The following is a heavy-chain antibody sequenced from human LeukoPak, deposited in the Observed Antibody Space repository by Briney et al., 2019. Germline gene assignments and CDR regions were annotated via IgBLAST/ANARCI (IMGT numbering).Heavy chain of an antibody. Sequence: GGSLRLSCAAPGFTFDDYGTSSVRHAPGKGLEWVSDLSGSTGRIYYADSPKGRFSIARDNSKNTLYLQMSSLRAEDTAVYYCANSPPRFGSGWYEKFEKVSYYFDYWGQGTLVAVSS. D-gene: IGHD6-19*01. J-gene: IGHJ4*02. CDR2: LSGSTGRI. CDR1: GFTFDDYG. V-gene: IGHV3-23*01. CDR3: ANSPPRFGSGWYEKFEKVSYYFDY.